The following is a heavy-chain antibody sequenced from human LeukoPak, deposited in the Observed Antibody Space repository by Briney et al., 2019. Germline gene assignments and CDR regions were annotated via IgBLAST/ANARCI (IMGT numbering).Heavy chain of an antibody. D-gene: IGHD6-19*01. Sequence: GGSLRVSCAASGFTFSHYGMHWVRQAPGKGLEWVAVIWYDGGNKYFADSVKGRFTISRDNSKNTVYLQMNSLRVEDTAVYYCAKGTESGWYAYFDYWGQGTLVTVSS. CDR3: AKGTESGWYAYFDY. V-gene: IGHV3-33*06. J-gene: IGHJ4*02. CDR2: IWYDGGNK. CDR1: GFTFSHYG.